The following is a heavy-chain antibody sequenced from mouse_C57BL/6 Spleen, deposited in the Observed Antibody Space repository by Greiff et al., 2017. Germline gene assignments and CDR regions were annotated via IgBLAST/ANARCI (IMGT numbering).Heavy chain of an antibody. V-gene: IGHV1-61*01. Sequence: VQLQQPGAELVRPGSSVKLSCKASGYTFTSYWMDWVKQRPGQGLEWIGNIYPSDSETHYNQKFTDKATLTVDKSASTAYMQLSSLTSEDSAVYYCARRGGLLLCYWGQGTTLTVSS. CDR1: GYTFTSYW. D-gene: IGHD1-1*02. CDR3: ARRGGLLLCY. CDR2: IYPSDSET. J-gene: IGHJ2*01.